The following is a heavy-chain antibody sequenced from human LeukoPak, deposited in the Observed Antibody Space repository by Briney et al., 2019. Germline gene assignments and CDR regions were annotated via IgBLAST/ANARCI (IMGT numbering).Heavy chain of an antibody. CDR3: ARGAIVVVPAAIRHWFDP. V-gene: IGHV4-34*01. CDR2: INHSGST. Sequence: PSETLSLTSAVYGGSFSGYYWSWIRQPPGKGLEWIGEINHSGSTNYNPSLKSRVTISVDTSKHQFSLKLSSVTAADTAVYYCARGAIVVVPAAIRHWFDPWGQGTLVTVSS. D-gene: IGHD2-2*01. J-gene: IGHJ5*02. CDR1: GGSFSGYY.